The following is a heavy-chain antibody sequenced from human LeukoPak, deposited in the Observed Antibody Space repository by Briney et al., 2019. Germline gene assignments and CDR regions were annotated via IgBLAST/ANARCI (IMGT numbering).Heavy chain of an antibody. Sequence: GGSLGLSCAASGFTFTSYAMSWVRQAPEKGLEWVSGINNSDGSTYYADSVKGRFTISRDNSKNTLYLQMNSLRAEDTAVYYCAKSLFSVTPFDYWGQGTLVTVSS. CDR3: AKSLFSVTPFDY. J-gene: IGHJ4*02. V-gene: IGHV3-23*01. D-gene: IGHD4-17*01. CDR1: GFTFTSYA. CDR2: INNSDGST.